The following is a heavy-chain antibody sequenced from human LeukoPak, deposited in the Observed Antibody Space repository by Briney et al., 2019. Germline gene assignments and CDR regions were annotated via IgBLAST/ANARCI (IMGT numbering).Heavy chain of an antibody. J-gene: IGHJ4*02. Sequence: AGGSLRLSCAASGFTFSSYAMSWVRQAPGKGLGWVSAISGSGGSTYYADSVKGRFTISRDNSKNTLYLQMNSLRAEDTAVYYCAKSSGSYRPFDYWGQGTLVTVSS. CDR2: ISGSGGST. CDR3: AKSSGSYRPFDY. D-gene: IGHD1-26*01. V-gene: IGHV3-23*01. CDR1: GFTFSSYA.